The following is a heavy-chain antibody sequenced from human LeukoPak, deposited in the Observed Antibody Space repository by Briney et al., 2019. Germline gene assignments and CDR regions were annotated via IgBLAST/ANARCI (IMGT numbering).Heavy chain of an antibody. D-gene: IGHD2-2*01. Sequence: GGSLRLSCAASGFTLSSYAMSWVRQAPGKGLEWAAVISYDGSNKYYADSVKGRFTISRDNSKNTLYLQMNSLRAEDTAVYYCARFTPVPYVVSYYYYGMDVWGQGTTVTVSS. J-gene: IGHJ6*02. CDR2: ISYDGSNK. CDR1: GFTLSSYA. CDR3: ARFTPVPYVVSYYYYGMDV. V-gene: IGHV3-30-3*01.